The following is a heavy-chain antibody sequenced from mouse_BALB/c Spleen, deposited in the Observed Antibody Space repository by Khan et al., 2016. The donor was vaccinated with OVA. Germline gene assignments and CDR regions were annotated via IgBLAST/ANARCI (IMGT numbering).Heavy chain of an antibody. CDR3: AGGRFGHYDGFAY. CDR2: ISTYSGNT. D-gene: IGHD1-2*01. J-gene: IGHJ3*01. V-gene: IGHV1S137*01. Sequence: QVQLKESGPELVRPGVSVKISCKGSGYTFTDYAMHWVKQSHAKSLEWIGVISTYSGNTNYNQKFKGKATMTVDKSSSTAYMELARLTAEDSAIYYCAGGRFGHYDGFAYWGQGTLVTVSA. CDR1: GYTFTDYA.